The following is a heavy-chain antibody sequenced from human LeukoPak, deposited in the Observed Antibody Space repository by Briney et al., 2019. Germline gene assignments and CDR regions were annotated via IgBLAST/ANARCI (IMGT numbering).Heavy chain of an antibody. D-gene: IGHD3-10*01. Sequence: SETLSLTCAVYGGSFSGYYWSWIRQPPGKGLEWIGEINHSGSTNYNPSLKSRVAISVDTSKNQFSLKLISVTAADTAVYYCARLNGSGKYYYYMDVWGKGTTVTVSS. CDR2: INHSGST. CDR3: ARLNGSGKYYYYMDV. J-gene: IGHJ6*03. V-gene: IGHV4-34*01. CDR1: GGSFSGYY.